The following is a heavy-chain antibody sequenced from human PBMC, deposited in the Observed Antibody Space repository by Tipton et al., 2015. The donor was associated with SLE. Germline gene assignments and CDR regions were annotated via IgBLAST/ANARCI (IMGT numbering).Heavy chain of an antibody. Sequence: TLSLTCTVSGGSISSSSYYWGWIRQPPGKGLEWIGSIYYSGSTYYNTSLKSRVTISVDTSKNQFSLKLSPVTAADTAVYYCARHAGIAARPNWFDLWGQGTLVTVSS. CDR1: GGSISSSSYY. CDR2: IYYSGST. V-gene: IGHV4-39*07. J-gene: IGHJ5*02. D-gene: IGHD6-6*01. CDR3: ARHAGIAARPNWFDL.